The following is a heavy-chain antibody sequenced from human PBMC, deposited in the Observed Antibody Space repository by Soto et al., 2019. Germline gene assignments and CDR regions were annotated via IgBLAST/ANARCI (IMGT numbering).Heavy chain of an antibody. CDR2: INHSGST. V-gene: IGHV4-34*01. D-gene: IGHD6-13*01. Sequence: SETLSLTCAVYGGSFSGYYWSWIRQPPGKGLEWIGEINHSGSTNYNPSLKSRVTISVDTSKNQFSLKLSSVTAADTAVYYCARGYSSSWYYYYGMDVWGQGTTVTVSS. CDR3: ARGYSSSWYYYYGMDV. J-gene: IGHJ6*02. CDR1: GGSFSGYY.